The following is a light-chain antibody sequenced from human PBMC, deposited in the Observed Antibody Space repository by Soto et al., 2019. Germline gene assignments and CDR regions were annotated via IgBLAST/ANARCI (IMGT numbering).Light chain of an antibody. CDR2: EVN. Sequence: QSALTQPASVSGSPGQSITISCTGTSRDIGGYNYVSWYQQHPGKAPKLIIFEVNNRPSGISDRFSGSKSGNTASLTISGLQTEDEADYYCSSYTSISFYVFAAGTKVTVL. J-gene: IGLJ1*01. CDR1: SRDIGGYNY. V-gene: IGLV2-14*01. CDR3: SSYTSISFYV.